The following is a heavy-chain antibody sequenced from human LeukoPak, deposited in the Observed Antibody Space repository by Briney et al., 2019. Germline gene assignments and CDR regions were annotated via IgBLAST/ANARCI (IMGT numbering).Heavy chain of an antibody. V-gene: IGHV4-38-2*01. CDR1: AYSIGSGYY. CDR2: FYHSGST. J-gene: IGHJ5*02. Sequence: SETLSLACAVSAYSIGSGYYWGWIRQPPGKGLEWIGSFYHSGSTYYSPSLKSRVTISVDTSKNQFSLKLSSVTAADTAVYYCARHDFYSNYPHNWFDPWGQGTLVTVSS. D-gene: IGHD4-11*01. CDR3: ARHDFYSNYPHNWFDP.